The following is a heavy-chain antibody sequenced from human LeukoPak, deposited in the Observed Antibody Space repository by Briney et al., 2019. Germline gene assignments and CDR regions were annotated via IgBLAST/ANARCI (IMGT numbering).Heavy chain of an antibody. Sequence: GGSLRLSCAASGFTFSSYAMSWGRQAPGKGLEWVSAISGSADTTYFADSVKGRFTPSRDNSKNTLYLQMNSLSAEDTAVYYCAKHFYDSGLRKAFDIWDQGPMVTVSS. J-gene: IGHJ3*02. CDR2: ISGSADTT. V-gene: IGHV3-23*01. D-gene: IGHD3-22*01. CDR1: GFTFSSYA. CDR3: AKHFYDSGLRKAFDI.